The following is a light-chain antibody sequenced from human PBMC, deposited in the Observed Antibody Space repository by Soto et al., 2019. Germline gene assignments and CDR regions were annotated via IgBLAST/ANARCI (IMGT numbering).Light chain of an antibody. CDR3: QQYNNWPPKP. CDR1: QSVSSN. J-gene: IGKJ1*01. Sequence: LSVSPGERATLSCRASQSVSSNLAWYQQKPGQAPRLLIYGASTRATGIPARFSGSGSGTEFTLTISSLQSEDFAVYYCQQYNNWPPKPFGQGTKV. CDR2: GAS. V-gene: IGKV3-15*01.